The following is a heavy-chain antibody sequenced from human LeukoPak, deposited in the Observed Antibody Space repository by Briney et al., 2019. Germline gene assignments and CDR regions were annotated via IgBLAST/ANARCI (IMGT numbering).Heavy chain of an antibody. Sequence: PGRSLRLSCAVSGFTLSSYGMHWVRQAPGKGLEWVAVIWYDGSNKYYADSVKGRFTISRDNSKNTLYLQMNSLRAEDTAVYYCARVRSHCSSTSCYLHYYYYMDVWGKGTTVTVSS. V-gene: IGHV3-33*01. D-gene: IGHD2-2*01. CDR1: GFTLSSYG. CDR3: ARVRSHCSSTSCYLHYYYYMDV. CDR2: IWYDGSNK. J-gene: IGHJ6*03.